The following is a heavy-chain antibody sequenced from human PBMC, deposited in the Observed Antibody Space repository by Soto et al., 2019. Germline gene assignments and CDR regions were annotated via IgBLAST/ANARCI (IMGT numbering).Heavy chain of an antibody. CDR2: IYYSGIT. D-gene: IGHD2-2*01. Sequence: PETLSLNCTVSGASISGGGYYWSWIRPHPGKGLEWIGYIYYSGITNYNPSLKIRVTISVHTSWNHFSRRLSSVTAADMAVHYCARATSRQDFDFWGQGTLVTVYS. CDR1: GASISGGGYY. CDR3: ARATSRQDFDF. J-gene: IGHJ4*02. V-gene: IGHV4-61*08.